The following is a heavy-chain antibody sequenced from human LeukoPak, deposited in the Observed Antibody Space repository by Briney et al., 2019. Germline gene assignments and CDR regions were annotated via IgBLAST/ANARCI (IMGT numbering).Heavy chain of an antibody. J-gene: IGHJ4*02. CDR2: ISNSGSTL. CDR1: GFAFSDFY. CDR3: ARDALGSYDY. Sequence: RGPLRLSCAASGFAFSDFYMFWIRQAPGKGLEWISYISNSGSTLYYADSVKGRFTISRDNDKNLLYLQMNSLRADDTAVYYCARDALGSYDYWGQGTLVAVSS. D-gene: IGHD3-10*01. V-gene: IGHV3-11*01.